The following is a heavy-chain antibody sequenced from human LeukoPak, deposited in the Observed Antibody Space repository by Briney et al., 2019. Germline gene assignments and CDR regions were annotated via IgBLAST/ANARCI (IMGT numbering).Heavy chain of an antibody. CDR3: ARATGLAAAGRVY. CDR2: ISGSGGST. J-gene: IGHJ4*02. V-gene: IGHV3-23*01. D-gene: IGHD6-13*01. CDR1: GFTFSSYA. Sequence: GGSLRLSCAASGFTFSSYAMSWVRQAPGKGLEWVSAISGSGGSTYYADSVKGRFTISRDNAKNSLYLQMNSLRAEDTAVYYCARATGLAAAGRVYWGQGTLVTVSS.